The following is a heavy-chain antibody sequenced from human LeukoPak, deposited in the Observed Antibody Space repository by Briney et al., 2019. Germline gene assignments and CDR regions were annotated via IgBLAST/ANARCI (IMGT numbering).Heavy chain of an antibody. V-gene: IGHV1-46*01. J-gene: IGHJ5*02. D-gene: IGHD1-26*01. CDR3: ATTSWEHNWFDP. CDR1: GYTFTSYY. CDR2: INLSGGST. Sequence: ASVKVSCKASGYTFTSYYMHWVRQAPGQGLEWMGIINLSGGSTSYAQKFQGRVTMTRDTSTSTVYMELSSLRSEDTAAYYCATTSWEHNWFDPWGQGTLVTVSS.